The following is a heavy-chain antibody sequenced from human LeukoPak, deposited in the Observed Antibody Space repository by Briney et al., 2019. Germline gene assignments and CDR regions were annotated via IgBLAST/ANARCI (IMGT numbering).Heavy chain of an antibody. CDR3: ARAAAGTSYDY. CDR2: IKEDGSEQ. J-gene: IGHJ4*02. V-gene: IGHV3-7*03. D-gene: IGHD6-13*01. Sequence: PGGSLRLSCTASGFTFSRHWISWVRQTPGKGLEWVANIKEDGSEQYYVDSVKGRFTMSRDNAKSSLYLQMNSLRAEDTAVYYCARAAAGTSYDYWGQGTLVTVSS. CDR1: GFTFSRHW.